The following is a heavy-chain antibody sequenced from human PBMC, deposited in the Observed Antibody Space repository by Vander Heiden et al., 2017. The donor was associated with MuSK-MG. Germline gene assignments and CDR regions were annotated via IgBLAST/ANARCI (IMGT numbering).Heavy chain of an antibody. V-gene: IGHV4-39*01. CDR2: GAFSGST. Sequence: QLLESGPGLVKPSETLSLNCSVSGDSISSPTNYWGWIRQPPGMRLEWLATGAFSGSTYYNPSLKSRLTISVDTSKNQVSLNLNAVTAADTAVYYCANSVLMGPFDYWVPGTLATVSS. CDR3: ANSVLMGPFDY. D-gene: IGHD2-8*01. CDR1: GDSISSPTNY. J-gene: IGHJ4*02.